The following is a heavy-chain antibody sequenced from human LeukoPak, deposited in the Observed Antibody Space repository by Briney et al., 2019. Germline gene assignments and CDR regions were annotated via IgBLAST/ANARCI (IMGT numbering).Heavy chain of an antibody. D-gene: IGHD3-22*01. Sequence: PSQTLSLTCTVSGGSISSGDYYWSWIRQPPGKGLEWIAYMYYSGSTYYNPSHKSRVTMSADTSKNQLSLKLSSVTAADTAVYYCARPYYYDSRIDPWGQGILVTVSS. J-gene: IGHJ5*02. CDR2: MYYSGST. CDR3: ARPYYYDSRIDP. CDR1: GGSISSGDYY. V-gene: IGHV4-30-4*01.